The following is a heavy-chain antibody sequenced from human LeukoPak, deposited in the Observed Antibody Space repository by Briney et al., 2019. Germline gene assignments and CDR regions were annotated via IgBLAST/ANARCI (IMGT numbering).Heavy chain of an antibody. Sequence: SETLSLTCAVYGGSFSGYYWSWIRQPPGKGLEWIGEINHSGSTNYNPSLKSRVTISVDTSKNQFSLELSSVTAADTAVYYCARGSLYCSSTSCPTRYYFDYWGQGTLVTVSS. CDR2: INHSGST. J-gene: IGHJ4*02. D-gene: IGHD2-2*01. CDR1: GGSFSGYY. CDR3: ARGSLYCSSTSCPTRYYFDY. V-gene: IGHV4-34*01.